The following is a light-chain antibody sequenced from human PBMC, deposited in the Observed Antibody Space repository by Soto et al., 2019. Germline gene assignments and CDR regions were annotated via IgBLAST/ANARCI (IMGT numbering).Light chain of an antibody. CDR1: QSISRDY. CDR2: GSS. Sequence: EIVLTQSPGTLSLSPGDRATLSCRASQSISRDYLTWCQHKPGRAPRVLVYGSSKRATGIPDRFSGSGSGTDFTLTITRLEPEDFAVYYCQHWSGSLGYTFGQGTKLEI. V-gene: IGKV3-20*01. J-gene: IGKJ2*01. CDR3: QHWSGSLGYT.